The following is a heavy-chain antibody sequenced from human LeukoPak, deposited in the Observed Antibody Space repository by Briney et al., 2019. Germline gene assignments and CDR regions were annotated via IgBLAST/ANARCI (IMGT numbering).Heavy chain of an antibody. J-gene: IGHJ4*02. V-gene: IGHV1-69*04. CDR2: IIPILGIA. CDR1: GGTFSSYA. CDR3: ARDVAASTPHYFDY. D-gene: IGHD2-2*01. Sequence: SVQVSCKASGGTFSSYAISWVRQAPGQGLEWMGRIIPILGIANYAQKFQGRVTITADKSTSTAYMELSSLRSEDTAVYYCARDVAASTPHYFDYWGQGTLVTVSS.